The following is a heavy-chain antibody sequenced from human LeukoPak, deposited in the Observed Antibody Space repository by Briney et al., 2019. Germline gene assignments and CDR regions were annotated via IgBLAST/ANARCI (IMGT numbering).Heavy chain of an antibody. J-gene: IGHJ6*02. D-gene: IGHD3-9*01. CDR2: IRYDGSNK. V-gene: IGHV3-30*02. Sequence: PGGSLRLSCAASGFTFSSYGMHWVRQAPGKGLEWVAFIRYDGSNKYYADSVKGRFTISRDNSKNTLYLQMNSLRAEDTAVYYCAKEIADYDILTGYYYYYGMDVWGQGTTVTVSS. CDR3: AKEIADYDILTGYYYYYGMDV. CDR1: GFTFSSYG.